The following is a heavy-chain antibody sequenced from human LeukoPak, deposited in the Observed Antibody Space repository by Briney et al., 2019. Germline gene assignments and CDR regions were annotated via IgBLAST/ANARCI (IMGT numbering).Heavy chain of an antibody. D-gene: IGHD3/OR15-3a*01. V-gene: IGHV3-15*01. CDR1: GFTFRNAW. Sequence: YPGGSLRLSCAASGFTFRNAWMSWVRQAPRKGLEWVGRIKRKGDDGTIDYAAPVKGKLTISRDDSKNTLYLQMNSLKSEDTAVYYCTAGTGRSEFDYWGQGTLVTVSS. CDR3: TAGTGRSEFDY. J-gene: IGHJ4*02. CDR2: IKRKGDDGTI.